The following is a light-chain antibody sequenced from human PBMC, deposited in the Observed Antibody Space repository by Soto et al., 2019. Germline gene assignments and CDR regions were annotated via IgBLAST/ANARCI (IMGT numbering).Light chain of an antibody. CDR2: DAS. Sequence: DIQMTQSPSSLSASVGDRVTITCQASQDISNYLNWYQQKPGKAPTLLIYDASNLETGVPSRFSGSGSVTDFTSTISSLQPEDIATYYCQQYDNLPPYTFGQGTKLEIK. V-gene: IGKV1-33*01. J-gene: IGKJ2*01. CDR3: QQYDNLPPYT. CDR1: QDISNY.